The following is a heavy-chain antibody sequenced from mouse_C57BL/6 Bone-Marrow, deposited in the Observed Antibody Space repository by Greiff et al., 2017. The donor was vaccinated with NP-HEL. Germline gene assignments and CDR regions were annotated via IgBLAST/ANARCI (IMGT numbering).Heavy chain of an antibody. CDR3: ARSGYDYDGYYYAMDY. Sequence: QVQLQQSGAELARPGASVKLSCKASGYTFTSYGISWVKQRTGQGLEWIGEIYPRSGNTYYNEKFKGKATLTADKSSSTAYMELRSLTSVDSAVYFCARSGYDYDGYYYAMDYWGQGTSVTVSS. V-gene: IGHV1-81*01. J-gene: IGHJ4*01. CDR2: IYPRSGNT. D-gene: IGHD2-4*01. CDR1: GYTFTSYG.